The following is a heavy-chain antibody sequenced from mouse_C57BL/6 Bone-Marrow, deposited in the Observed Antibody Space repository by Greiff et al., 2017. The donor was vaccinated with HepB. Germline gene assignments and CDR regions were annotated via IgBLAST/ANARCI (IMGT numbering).Heavy chain of an antibody. D-gene: IGHD1-1*01. V-gene: IGHV1-81*01. CDR2: IYPRSGNT. J-gene: IGHJ3*01. Sequence: VQLQQSGAELARPGASVKLSCKASGYTFTSYGISWVKQRTGQGLEWIGEIYPRSGNTYYNEKFKGKATLTADKSSSTAYMELRSLTSEDSAVYFCARPHYYGSSCWFAYWGQGTLVTVSA. CDR3: ARPHYYGSSCWFAY. CDR1: GYTFTSYG.